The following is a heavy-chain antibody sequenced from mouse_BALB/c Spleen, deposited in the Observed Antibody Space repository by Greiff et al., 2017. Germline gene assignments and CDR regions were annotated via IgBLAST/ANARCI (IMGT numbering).Heavy chain of an antibody. CDR1: GFSLTSYG. CDR3: ARGNYDYSWFAY. D-gene: IGHD2-4*01. V-gene: IGHV2-2*02. CDR2: IWSGGST. Sequence: VQVVESGPGLVQPSQSLSITCTVSGFSLTSYGVHWVRQSPGKGLEWLGVIWSGGSTDYNAAFISRLSISKDNSKSQVFFKMNSLQANDTAIYYCARGNYDYSWFAYWGQGTLVTVSA. J-gene: IGHJ3*01.